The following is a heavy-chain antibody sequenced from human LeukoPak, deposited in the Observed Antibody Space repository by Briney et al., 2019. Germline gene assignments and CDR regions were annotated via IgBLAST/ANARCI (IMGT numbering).Heavy chain of an antibody. CDR3: AGESPYLGYCSGGSCYYYGMDV. V-gene: IGHV1-69*04. J-gene: IGHJ6*02. CDR2: IIPILGIA. CDR1: GGTFSSYA. D-gene: IGHD2-15*01. Sequence: SVKVSCKASGGTFSSYAISWVRQAPGQGLEWMGRIIPILGIANYAQKFQGRVTITADKSTSTAYMELSSLRSEDTAVYYCAGESPYLGYCSGGSCYYYGMDVWGQGTTVTVSS.